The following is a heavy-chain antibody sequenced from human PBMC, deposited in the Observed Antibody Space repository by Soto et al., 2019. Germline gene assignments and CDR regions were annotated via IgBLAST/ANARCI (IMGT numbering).Heavy chain of an antibody. CDR2: IYYSGST. V-gene: IGHV4-59*01. CDR1: GGSISSYY. CDR3: ARDPMVRGVITPYYYYGMDV. D-gene: IGHD3-10*01. Sequence: SETLSLTCTVSGGSISSYYWSWIRQPPGKGLEWIGYIYYSGSTNYNPSLKSRVTISVDTSKNQFSLKLSSVTAADTAVYYCARDPMVRGVITPYYYYGMDVWGQGTTVTVSS. J-gene: IGHJ6*02.